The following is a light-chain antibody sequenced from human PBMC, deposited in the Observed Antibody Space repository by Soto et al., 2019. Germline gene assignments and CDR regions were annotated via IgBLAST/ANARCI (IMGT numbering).Light chain of an antibody. CDR2: AAS. CDR1: QDISNY. Sequence: DIQMTQSPSSLSASVGDRVTITCRASQDISNYLAWYQQKPGKGPKLLIYAASTLQSGVPPRFSGSGYETDFTLTISSLQPEDVATDYCQKYHNAPPWTFGQGTRVEIK. V-gene: IGKV1-27*01. CDR3: QKYHNAPPWT. J-gene: IGKJ1*01.